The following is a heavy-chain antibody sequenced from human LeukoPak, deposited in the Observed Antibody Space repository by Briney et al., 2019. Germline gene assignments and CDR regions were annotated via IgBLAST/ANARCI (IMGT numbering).Heavy chain of an antibody. J-gene: IGHJ4*02. CDR1: GFTFSSYE. CDR2: ISSSGSTI. V-gene: IGHV3-48*03. CDR3: ARDRYYGSGSYDY. D-gene: IGHD3-10*01. Sequence: GGSLRLSCAASGFTFSSYEMNWVRQAPGKGPEWVSYISSSGSTIYYADSVKGRFTISRDNAKNSLYLQMNSLRAEDTAVYYCARDRYYGSGSYDYWGQGTLVTVSS.